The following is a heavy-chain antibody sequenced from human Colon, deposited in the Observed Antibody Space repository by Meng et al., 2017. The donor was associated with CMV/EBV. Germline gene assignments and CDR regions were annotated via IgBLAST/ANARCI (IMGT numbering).Heavy chain of an antibody. CDR3: ARDHSLYGMDV. Sequence: SETLSLTCTVSGGSISSYYWSWIRQPPGKGLEWIGYIYYSGSTYYNPSLKSRVTISVDTSKNQFSLKLTSVIAADTAVYYCARDHSLYGMDVWGQGTTVTVSS. CDR1: GGSISSYY. J-gene: IGHJ6*02. D-gene: IGHD2-15*01. CDR2: IYYSGST. V-gene: IGHV4-59*01.